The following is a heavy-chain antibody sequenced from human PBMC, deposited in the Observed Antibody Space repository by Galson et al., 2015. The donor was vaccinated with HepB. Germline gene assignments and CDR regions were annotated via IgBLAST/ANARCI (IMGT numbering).Heavy chain of an antibody. CDR3: AKDNLRSCSFEFDP. CDR2: ISWNSGSI. Sequence: SLRLSCAASGFTFDDYAMHWVRQAPGKGLEWVSGISWNSGSIGYADSVKGRFTISRDNAKNSLYLQMSSLRAEDTALYYCAKDNLRSCSFEFDPWGQGTLVTVSS. V-gene: IGHV3-9*01. CDR1: GFTFDDYA. J-gene: IGHJ5*02. D-gene: IGHD2-2*01.